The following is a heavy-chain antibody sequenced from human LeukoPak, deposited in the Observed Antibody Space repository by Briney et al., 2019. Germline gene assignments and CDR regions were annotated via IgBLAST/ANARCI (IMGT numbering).Heavy chain of an antibody. Sequence: GGSLRLSCAASGFTFSSYAMSWVRQAPGKGLAWVSTISGGSGSTYCADSVKGRFTISRDDSKNTLYLQMSSLRAEDTAEYYCARDMGYYDSSGYYRTYYYYYGLDVWGQGTTVTVSS. J-gene: IGHJ6*02. CDR2: ISGGSGST. V-gene: IGHV3-23*01. CDR3: ARDMGYYDSSGYYRTYYYYYGLDV. D-gene: IGHD3-22*01. CDR1: GFTFSSYA.